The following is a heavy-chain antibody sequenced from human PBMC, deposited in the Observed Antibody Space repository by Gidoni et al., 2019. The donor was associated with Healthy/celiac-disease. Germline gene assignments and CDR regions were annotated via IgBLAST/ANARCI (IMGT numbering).Heavy chain of an antibody. Sequence: QVQLVESGGGVVQPGRSLRLSCAASGFTFSSYGMHWVRQAPGKGLGWVAVIWYDGSNKYYADSVKGRFTISRDNSKNTLYLQMNSLRAEDTAVYYCARDRVDSMVRGVAIYYGMDVWGQGTTVTVSS. CDR3: ARDRVDSMVRGVAIYYGMDV. D-gene: IGHD3-10*01. J-gene: IGHJ6*02. V-gene: IGHV3-33*01. CDR1: GFTFSSYG. CDR2: IWYDGSNK.